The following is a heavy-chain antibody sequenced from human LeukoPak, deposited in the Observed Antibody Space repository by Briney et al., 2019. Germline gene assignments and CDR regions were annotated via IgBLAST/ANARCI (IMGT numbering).Heavy chain of an antibody. D-gene: IGHD3-16*02. V-gene: IGHV4-61*08. J-gene: IGHJ3*02. Sequence: PSETLSLTCTVSGGSISSGDYYWSWIRQPPGKGLEWIGYIYYSGSTNYNPSLKSRVTMSVDTSKNQFSLKLSSVTAADTAVYYCARVEGKRYRDAFDIWGQGTMVTVSS. CDR2: IYYSGST. CDR1: GGSISSGDYY. CDR3: ARVEGKRYRDAFDI.